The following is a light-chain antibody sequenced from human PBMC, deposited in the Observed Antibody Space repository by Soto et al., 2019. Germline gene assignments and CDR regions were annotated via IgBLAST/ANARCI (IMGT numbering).Light chain of an antibody. J-gene: IGKJ1*01. CDR2: GAS. V-gene: IGKV1-39*01. CDR3: LQTYNLPRT. CDR1: QSISSY. Sequence: DIQMTQSPSSLSASVGERVTITCRASQSISSYLNWFQQKAGKPPTQLIYGASALQSGVPVRFSGSASGTDFTLTIRNMQREDFATYYCLQTYNLPRTFGQGTKVDIK.